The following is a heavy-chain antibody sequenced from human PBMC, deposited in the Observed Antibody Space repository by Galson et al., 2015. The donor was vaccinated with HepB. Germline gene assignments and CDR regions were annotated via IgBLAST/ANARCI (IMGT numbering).Heavy chain of an antibody. CDR2: ISYDGRNQ. CDR1: GFTFSNYA. J-gene: IGHJ3*02. CDR3: VRVPSHITTFGTAGAFDI. D-gene: IGHD3-3*01. Sequence: SLRLSCAASGFTFSNYAMHWVRQAPGKGLEWVAVISYDGRNQYYADSVKGRFTISRDNSQNTLYLQMNSLRADDTAVYYCVRVPSHITTFGTAGAFDIWGQGTMVTVSS. V-gene: IGHV3-30*04.